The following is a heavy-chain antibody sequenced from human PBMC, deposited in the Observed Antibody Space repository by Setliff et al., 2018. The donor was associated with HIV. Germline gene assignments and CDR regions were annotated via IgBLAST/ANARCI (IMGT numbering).Heavy chain of an antibody. V-gene: IGHV5-51*01. D-gene: IGHD2-2*01. CDR2: IYPGDSVT. J-gene: IGHJ6*03. Sequence: PGESLKISCKGSGYSFTNYWIGWVRQMPGKGLEWMGIIYPGDSVTRYSPSFQGQVTISADKSISTAYLQWSSLKASDTAMYYCAREYRNRNYYYYYMDVWGKGTTVTVSS. CDR1: GYSFTNYW. CDR3: AREYRNRNYYYYYMDV.